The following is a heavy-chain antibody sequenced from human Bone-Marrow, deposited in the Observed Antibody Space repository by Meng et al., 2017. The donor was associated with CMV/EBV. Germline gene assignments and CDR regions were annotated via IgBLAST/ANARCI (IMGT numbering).Heavy chain of an antibody. J-gene: IGHJ5*02. V-gene: IGHV4-39*07. Sequence: SETLSLTCTVSGGPISSSSYYWGWIRQPPGKGLEWIGSIYYSGSTYYNPSLKSRVTISVDTSKNQFSLKLSSVTAADTAVYYCARTRKEWLFINWFDPWGQGTLVTFSS. CDR1: GGPISSSSYY. CDR2: IYYSGST. CDR3: ARTRKEWLFINWFDP. D-gene: IGHD3-3*01.